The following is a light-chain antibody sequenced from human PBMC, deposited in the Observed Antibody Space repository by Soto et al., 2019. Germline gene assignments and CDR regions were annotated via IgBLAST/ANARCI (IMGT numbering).Light chain of an antibody. CDR1: SSNIGNNY. V-gene: IGLV1-51*01. Sequence: QSVLTQPPSVSAAPGQKVTISCSGSSSNIGNNYVSWYQHLPGTAPQLLIYDNDKRPSGIPDRFSGSKSGASATLGITGLQAGDEAEYYCGTWDSSLRVSVCGTGTKLTVL. CDR3: GTWDSSLRVSV. J-gene: IGLJ1*01. CDR2: DND.